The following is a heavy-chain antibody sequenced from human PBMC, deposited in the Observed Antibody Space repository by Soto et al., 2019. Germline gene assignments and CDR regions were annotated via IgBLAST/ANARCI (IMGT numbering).Heavy chain of an antibody. CDR1: GFTFSSYS. CDR3: ASRLWSGITMVRGPPGFDP. J-gene: IGHJ5*02. D-gene: IGHD3-10*01. V-gene: IGHV3-21*01. CDR2: ISSSSSYI. Sequence: GGSLRLSCAASGFTFSSYSMNWVRQAPGKGLEWVSSISSSSSYIYYADSVKGRFTISRDNAKNSLYLQMNSLRAEDTAVYYCASRLWSGITMVRGPPGFDPRGQGTLVTVSS.